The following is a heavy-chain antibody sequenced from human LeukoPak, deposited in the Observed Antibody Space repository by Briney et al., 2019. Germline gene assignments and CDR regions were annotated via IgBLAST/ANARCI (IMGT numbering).Heavy chain of an antibody. CDR3: ASTPHSSGWYIAPY. CDR1: GGSISSGDYY. V-gene: IGHV4-30-4*01. Sequence: SETLSLTCTVSGGSISSGDYYWSWIRQPPGKGLEWIGYIYYSGDTYYNPSLTTRVTLSVDTSKNQFSLQLTSVTATDTAVYYCASTPHSSGWYIAPYWGQGTLVSVSS. D-gene: IGHD6-13*01. J-gene: IGHJ4*02. CDR2: IYYSGDT.